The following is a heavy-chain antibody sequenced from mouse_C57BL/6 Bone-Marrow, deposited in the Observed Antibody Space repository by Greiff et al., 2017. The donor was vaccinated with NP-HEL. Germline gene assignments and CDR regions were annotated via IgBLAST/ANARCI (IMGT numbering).Heavy chain of an antibody. Sequence: EVMLVESGGGLVKPGGSLKLSCAASGFTFSDYGMHWVRQAPEKGLEWVAYISSGSSTIYYAATVKGRFTISRDNAKNTLFLQMTSLRSEDTAMYYCARGATVVYFDYWGQGTTLTVSS. V-gene: IGHV5-17*01. J-gene: IGHJ2*01. CDR3: ARGATVVYFDY. CDR2: ISSGSSTI. CDR1: GFTFSDYG. D-gene: IGHD1-1*01.